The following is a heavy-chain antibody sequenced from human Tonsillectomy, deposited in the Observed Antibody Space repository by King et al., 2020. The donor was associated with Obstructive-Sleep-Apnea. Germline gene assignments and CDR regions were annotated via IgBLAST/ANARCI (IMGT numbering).Heavy chain of an antibody. Sequence: VQLVESGGGLVKPGGSLRLSCAASGFTFSNAWMSWVRQAPGKGLEWVCRVKSKTDGGTTDYAAPVKGRFTISRDDSKNTLYLQTNSLKTEDTDVLYCTTVEYYDFWSGYYSDYWGQGTLVTVSS. D-gene: IGHD3-3*01. CDR1: GFTFSNAW. J-gene: IGHJ4*02. V-gene: IGHV3-15*01. CDR3: TTVEYYDFWSGYYSDY. CDR2: VKSKTDGGTT.